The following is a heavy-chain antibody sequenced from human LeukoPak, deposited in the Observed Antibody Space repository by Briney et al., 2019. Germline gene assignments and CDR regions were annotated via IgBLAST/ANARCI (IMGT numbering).Heavy chain of an antibody. Sequence: SETLSLTCTVSGGPVSRGSYYWSWIRQPPGKGLEWIGYIYNSGSTYYNPSLKSRVTISVDTSKNQFSLKLSSVTAADTAVYYCARRHDILTGYYTYNWFDPWGQGTLVTVSS. V-gene: IGHV4-61*01. CDR1: GGPVSRGSYY. CDR3: ARRHDILTGYYTYNWFDP. CDR2: IYNSGST. D-gene: IGHD3-9*01. J-gene: IGHJ5*02.